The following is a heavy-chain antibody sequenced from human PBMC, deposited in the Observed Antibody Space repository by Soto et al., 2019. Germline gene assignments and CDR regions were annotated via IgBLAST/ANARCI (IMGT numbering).Heavy chain of an antibody. V-gene: IGHV3-7*01. CDR2: IKQDGSEK. J-gene: IGHJ6*02. CDR1: GFTFSSYS. CDR3: ARARRVDV. Sequence: EVQLVESGGGLVQPGGSLRLSCAASGFTFSSYSMSWVRQAPGKGLEWVANIKQDGSEKYYVDAVKGRFTISRDMAKNSLYVQMNGLRAEDTAVYCGARARRVDVWGQGTTVTVSS.